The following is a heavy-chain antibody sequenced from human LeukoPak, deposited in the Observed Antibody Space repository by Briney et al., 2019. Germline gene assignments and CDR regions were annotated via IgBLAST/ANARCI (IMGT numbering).Heavy chain of an antibody. V-gene: IGHV4-59*01. CDR1: GGSISSYY. Sequence: SETLSLTCTVSGGSISSYYWSWIRQPPGKGLEWIGYIYYSGSTNYNPSLKSRVTISVDTSKNQFSLKLSSVTAADMAVYYCARGYSSGPDYYYMDVWGKGTTVTISS. CDR3: ARGYSSGPDYYYMDV. CDR2: IYYSGST. D-gene: IGHD6-19*01. J-gene: IGHJ6*03.